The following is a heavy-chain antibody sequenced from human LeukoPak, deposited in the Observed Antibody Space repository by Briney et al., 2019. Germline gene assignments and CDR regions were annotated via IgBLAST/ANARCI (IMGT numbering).Heavy chain of an antibody. CDR2: IYYSGST. Sequence: SETLSLTCTVSGGSINSGNHYWGWIRQSPGKGLEWIGNIYYSGSTYYNPSLKSRVTLSINTSKNQFSLKLSSVTAADTAVYYCARRWRIGYYYDSSGYRRAFDIWGQGTMVTVSS. V-gene: IGHV4-39*07. J-gene: IGHJ3*02. D-gene: IGHD3-22*01. CDR1: GGSINSGNHY. CDR3: ARRWRIGYYYDSSGYRRAFDI.